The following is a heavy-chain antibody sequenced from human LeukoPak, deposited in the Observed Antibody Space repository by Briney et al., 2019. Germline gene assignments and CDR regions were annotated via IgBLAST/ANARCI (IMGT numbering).Heavy chain of an antibody. D-gene: IGHD2-2*01. J-gene: IGHJ6*02. CDR2: ISGSGGST. CDR1: GFTFSSYA. Sequence: PGGSLRLSCAASGFTFSSYAMSWVRQAPGKGLEWVSAISGSGGSTYYADSVKGRFTISRDNSKNTLYLQMNSLRAEDTAVYYCAKEAFVVVPAAMMGFDYYYYGMDVWGQGTTVTVSS. CDR3: AKEAFVVVPAAMMGFDYYYYGMDV. V-gene: IGHV3-23*01.